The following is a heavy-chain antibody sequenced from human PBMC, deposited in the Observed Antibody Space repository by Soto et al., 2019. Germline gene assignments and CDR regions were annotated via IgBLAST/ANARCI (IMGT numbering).Heavy chain of an antibody. CDR3: AREQVHHGDYYYYGMDV. Sequence: QVQLQESGPGLVKPSQTLSLTCTVSGGSISSGGYYWSWIRQHPGKGLEWIGYIYYSGSTYYNPXLKSRVTISVXXSXNRXSLKLSSVTAADTAVYYCAREQVHHGDYYYYGMDVWGQGTTVTVSS. V-gene: IGHV4-31*03. D-gene: IGHD3-10*01. CDR2: IYYSGST. J-gene: IGHJ6*02. CDR1: GGSISSGGYY.